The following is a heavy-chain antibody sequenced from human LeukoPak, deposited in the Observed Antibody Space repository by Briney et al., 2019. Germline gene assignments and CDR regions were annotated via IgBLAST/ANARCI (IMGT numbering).Heavy chain of an antibody. CDR3: ARATPVGGVRFDY. V-gene: IGHV4-4*09. Sequence: SETLSLTCTVSGVSISSYYWSWIRQPPGKGLERIGSIYTTGDTRYNPSLKSRVTISVDTSKNQFSLKLSSVTAADTAVYYCARATPVGGVRFDYWGQGTLVTVSS. CDR2: IYTTGDT. J-gene: IGHJ4*02. CDR1: GVSISSYY. D-gene: IGHD3-16*01.